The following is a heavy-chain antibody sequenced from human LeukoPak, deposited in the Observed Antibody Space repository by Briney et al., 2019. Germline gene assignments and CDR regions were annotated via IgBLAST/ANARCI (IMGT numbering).Heavy chain of an antibody. Sequence: GASVKVSCKASGYTFTSYYMHWVRQAPGQGVEWMGIINPSGGSTSYAQKFQGRVTMTRDTSTSTVYMELSRLRSEDTAVYYCARVPPVPPYGMDVWGQGTTVTVSS. J-gene: IGHJ6*02. V-gene: IGHV1-46*01. CDR1: GYTFTSYY. CDR3: ARVPPVPPYGMDV. D-gene: IGHD6-6*01. CDR2: INPSGGST.